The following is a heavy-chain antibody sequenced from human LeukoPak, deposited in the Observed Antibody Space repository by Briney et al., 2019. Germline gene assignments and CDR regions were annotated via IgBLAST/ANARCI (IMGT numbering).Heavy chain of an antibody. Sequence: PVGSLRLSCAASGFTFSSYAMSWVPPAPGKGLEWVSAIGGSGGSTYYPDSVKGRFTISRDNSKNTLYLQMNGLRAEDTAVYYCAKGEMGYFQHWGQGTLVTVSS. D-gene: IGHD5-24*01. V-gene: IGHV3-23*01. CDR3: AKGEMGYFQH. CDR2: IGGSGGST. CDR1: GFTFSSYA. J-gene: IGHJ1*01.